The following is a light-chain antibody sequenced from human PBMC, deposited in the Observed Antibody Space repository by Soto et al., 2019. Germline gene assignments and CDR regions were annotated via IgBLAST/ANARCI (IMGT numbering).Light chain of an antibody. Sequence: EIVLTQSPATLSLSPGERATLSCRASQSVSSYLAWYQQKPGQAPRLLIYDASNRATGIPARFSGSGSGTDLTLNISSIDPEAFGVYYCQQRSNWFITXCQGTRLEIK. V-gene: IGKV3-11*01. CDR2: DAS. CDR3: QQRSNWFIT. J-gene: IGKJ5*01. CDR1: QSVSSY.